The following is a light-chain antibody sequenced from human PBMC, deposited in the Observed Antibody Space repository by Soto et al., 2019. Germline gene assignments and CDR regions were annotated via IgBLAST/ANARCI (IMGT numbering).Light chain of an antibody. Sequence: QSALTQPASVSGSPGQSSTISCTGTSSDVGTYNYISRYQQHPGKAPKLMIYEVSNRPSGISTCLSGSKSGNTASLTISALQAEDESDYYCSAYTSSLALYVFGSGTKVTVL. V-gene: IGLV2-14*01. J-gene: IGLJ1*01. CDR1: SSDVGTYNY. CDR2: EVS. CDR3: SAYTSSLALYV.